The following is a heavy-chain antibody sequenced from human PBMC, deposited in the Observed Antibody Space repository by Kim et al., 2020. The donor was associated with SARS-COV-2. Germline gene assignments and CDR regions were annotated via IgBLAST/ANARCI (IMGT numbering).Heavy chain of an antibody. CDR3: ARGRPGSYYRYYYGMDV. CDR1: GGSFSGYY. J-gene: IGHJ6*01. Sequence: SETLSLTCAVYGGSFSGYYWSWIRQPPGKGLEWIGEINHSGSTNYNPSLKSRVTISVDTSKNQFSLKLSSVTAADTAVYYCARGRPGSYYRYYYGMDVWG. CDR2: INHSGST. D-gene: IGHD1-26*01. V-gene: IGHV4-34*01.